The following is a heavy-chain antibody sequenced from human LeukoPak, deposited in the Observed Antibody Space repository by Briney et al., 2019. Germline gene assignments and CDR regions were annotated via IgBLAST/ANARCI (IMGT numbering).Heavy chain of an antibody. V-gene: IGHV3-23*01. CDR2: IFPSGGEI. D-gene: IGHD2-8*02. Sequence: WGSLRLSCAASGFTFSTFAMIWVRQPPGKGLEWVSSIFPSGGEIHYADSVRGRFTISRDNSKSTLSLQMNSLRAEDTAIYYCATYRQVLLPFESWGQGTLVTVSS. CDR1: GFTFSTFA. CDR3: ATYRQVLLPFES. J-gene: IGHJ4*02.